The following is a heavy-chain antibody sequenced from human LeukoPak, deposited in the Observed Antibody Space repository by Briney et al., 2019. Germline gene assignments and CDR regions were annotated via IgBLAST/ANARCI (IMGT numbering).Heavy chain of an antibody. CDR1: GLTFSDYG. CDR2: ISSDGSKK. CDR3: ARGGAARPGVYYYYYMDV. D-gene: IGHD6-6*01. J-gene: IGHJ6*03. V-gene: IGHV3-33*01. Sequence: PGRSLRLSCAASGLTFSDYGMHWVRQAPGKGLEWVAVISSDGSKKYYADSVKGRFTISRDNAKNSLYLQMNSLRAEDTAVYYCARGGAARPGVYYYYYMDVWGKGTTVTVSS.